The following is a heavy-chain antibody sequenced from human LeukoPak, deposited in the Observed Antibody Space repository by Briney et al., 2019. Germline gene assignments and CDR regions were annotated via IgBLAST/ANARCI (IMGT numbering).Heavy chain of an antibody. Sequence: PGGSLRLSCAASGFIFSSYSMNWVRQAPGKGLEWVSSISSSSTYIYYADSVKGRFTISRDNAKNSLYLQMNSLRAEDTAEYYCARGRPDYCSSTSCYRWWFYSDAFDIWGQGTMVTVSS. V-gene: IGHV3-21*01. CDR3: ARGRPDYCSSTSCYRWWFYSDAFDI. J-gene: IGHJ3*02. D-gene: IGHD2-2*01. CDR1: GFIFSSYS. CDR2: ISSSSTYI.